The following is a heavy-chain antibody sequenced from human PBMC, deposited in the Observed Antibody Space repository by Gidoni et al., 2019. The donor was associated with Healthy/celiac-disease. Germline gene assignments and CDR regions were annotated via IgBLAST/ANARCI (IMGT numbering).Heavy chain of an antibody. CDR3: AKGRGGVGLWEPNDY. Sequence: QVQLVESGGGVVQPGRSLRLSCAASGFTFSSYGMHWVRQAPGKGLEWVAVISYDGSNKYYADSVKGRFTISRDNSKNTLYLQRNSLRAEDTAVYYCAKGRGGVGLWEPNDYWGQGTLVTVSS. J-gene: IGHJ4*02. CDR1: GFTFSSYG. D-gene: IGHD1-26*01. CDR2: ISYDGSNK. V-gene: IGHV3-30*18.